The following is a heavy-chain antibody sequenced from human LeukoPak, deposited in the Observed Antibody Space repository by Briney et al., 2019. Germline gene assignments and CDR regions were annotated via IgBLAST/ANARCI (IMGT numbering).Heavy chain of an antibody. CDR2: IKSKTDGGTT. CDR1: GFTFSNAW. CDR3: TTEELGTDAFDI. D-gene: IGHD1-1*01. J-gene: IGHJ3*02. Sequence: GGSLRLSCAASGFTFSNAWMSWVRQAPGKGLEWVGRIKSKTDGGTTDYAAPVKGRFTISRDDSKNTLYLQMNSLKTEDTAVYYCTTEELGTDAFDIWGQGTMVTVSS. V-gene: IGHV3-15*01.